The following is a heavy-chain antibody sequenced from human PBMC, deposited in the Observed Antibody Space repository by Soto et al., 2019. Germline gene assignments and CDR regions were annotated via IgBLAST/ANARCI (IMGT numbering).Heavy chain of an antibody. V-gene: IGHV1-3*01. CDR1: GYTFTSSA. CDR2: INAGNGNT. D-gene: IGHD2-15*01. Sequence: ASVKVSCKASGYTFTSSAMHWVRQAPGQRLEWMGWINAGNGNTKYSQKFQGRVTITRDTSARTPYMELSSLRSEDTAVYYCESEYCSGGSGPLRYGMDVWARGTTVTVSS. CDR3: ESEYCSGGSGPLRYGMDV. J-gene: IGHJ6*02.